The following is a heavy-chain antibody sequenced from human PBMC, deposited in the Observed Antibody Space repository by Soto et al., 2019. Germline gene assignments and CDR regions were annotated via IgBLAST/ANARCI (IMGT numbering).Heavy chain of an antibody. CDR3: AREGASYYYYGMDV. CDR1: GFTFASYW. D-gene: IGHD3-16*01. J-gene: IGHJ6*02. CDR2: IKQDGSEK. V-gene: IGHV3-7*01. Sequence: PGGSLRLSCAACGFTFASYWMSWVRQAPGKGLEWVANIKQDGSEKYYVDSVKGRFTISRDNAKNSLYMQMNSLGAEDTAVYYCAREGASYYYYGMDVWGQGTTVTVSS.